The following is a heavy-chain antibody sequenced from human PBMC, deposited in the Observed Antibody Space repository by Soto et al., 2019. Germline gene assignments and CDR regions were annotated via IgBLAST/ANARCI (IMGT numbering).Heavy chain of an antibody. D-gene: IGHD6-13*01. CDR3: ARGALTSRIAAAGTYSQH. V-gene: IGHV1-3*01. CDR2: INAGNGNT. CDR1: GYTFTSYA. J-gene: IGHJ1*01. Sequence: QVQLVQSGAEVKKPGASVKVSCKASGYTFTSYAMHWVRQAPGQRLEWMGWINAGNGNTKYSQKFQGRVTITRDTSASTRYMELGSLRAEDTAVYYCARGALTSRIAAAGTYSQHWGQGTLFTVSS.